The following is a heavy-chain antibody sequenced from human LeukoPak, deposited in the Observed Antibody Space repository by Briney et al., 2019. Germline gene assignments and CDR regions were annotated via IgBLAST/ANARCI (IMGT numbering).Heavy chain of an antibody. D-gene: IGHD3-10*01. J-gene: IGHJ4*02. CDR3: ARDYYGSGSYFDY. CDR2: FNPNTGGT. V-gene: IGHV1-2*02. CDR1: GYSFTGYY. Sequence: GASVKVSCMASGYSFTGYYLHWVRRAPGQGLEWMGWFNPNTGGTNYEQKFQDRVTMTRDTSISTAYMELSRLTSDDTAVYFCARDYYGSGSYFDYWGQGTPVTVSS.